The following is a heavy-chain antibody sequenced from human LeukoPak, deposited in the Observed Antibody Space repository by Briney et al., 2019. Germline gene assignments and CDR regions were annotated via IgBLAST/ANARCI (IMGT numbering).Heavy chain of an antibody. CDR1: GFTFSSYG. CDR3: AKGRYDTDY. CDR2: ISGSGGST. V-gene: IGHV3-23*01. D-gene: IGHD1-1*01. J-gene: IGHJ4*02. Sequence: GGSLRLSFAASGFTFSSYGMSWVRQAPGKGLEWVSAISGSGGSTYYADSVKGRFTISRDNSKNTLYLQMNSLRAEDTALYYCAKGRYDTDYWGQGTLVIVSS.